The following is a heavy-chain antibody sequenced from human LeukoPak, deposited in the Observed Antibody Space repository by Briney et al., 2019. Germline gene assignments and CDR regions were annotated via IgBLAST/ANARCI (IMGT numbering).Heavy chain of an antibody. D-gene: IGHD3-22*01. V-gene: IGHV4-59*12. CDR2: ISCSGST. CDR3: ARVLSIYDSSGSHPSFDY. CDR1: AGSIRSYY. J-gene: IGHJ4*02. Sequence: PSETLTLTCTVSAGSIRSYYWSWVRQPPGKGLEWIGYISCSGSTNYNPSLESRVTIFASTSRNQFSLRLSSVTASDTAVYYCARVLSIYDSSGSHPSFDYWGQGTLVTVSS.